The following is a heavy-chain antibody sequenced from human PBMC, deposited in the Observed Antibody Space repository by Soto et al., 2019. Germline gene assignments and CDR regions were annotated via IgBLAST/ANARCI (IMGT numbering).Heavy chain of an antibody. D-gene: IGHD1-26*01. Sequence: QVQLVQSGGDVKTPGASVKVSCTTFRYTFTSHGIAWVRQAPGQGREWMGGISTFNGKTDYAQKFKGRVTMTADTLTSTVHMELRSLRSDDTAVYYCARLLTEGATFREDAFDLWGQGTKVTVSS. CDR1: RYTFTSHG. CDR2: ISTFNGKT. CDR3: ARLLTEGATFREDAFDL. J-gene: IGHJ3*01. V-gene: IGHV1-18*01.